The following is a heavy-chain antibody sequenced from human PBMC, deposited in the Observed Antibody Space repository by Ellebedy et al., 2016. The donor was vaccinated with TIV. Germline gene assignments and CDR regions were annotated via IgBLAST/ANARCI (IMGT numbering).Heavy chain of an antibody. Sequence: PGGSLRLSCAASGFTFSSHWMSRVRQAPGKGLEWVANIKHDGSEKYYVDSVKGRFTISRDNAKNSLYLQMNSLRAEDTAVYYCAREGRYVDTAITIWGQGTMVTVSS. CDR3: AREGRYVDTAITI. J-gene: IGHJ3*02. CDR2: IKHDGSEK. D-gene: IGHD5-18*01. V-gene: IGHV3-7*03. CDR1: GFTFSSHW.